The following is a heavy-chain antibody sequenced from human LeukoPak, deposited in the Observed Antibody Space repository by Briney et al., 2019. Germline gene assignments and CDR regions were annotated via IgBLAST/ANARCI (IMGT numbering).Heavy chain of an antibody. V-gene: IGHV3-23*01. CDR1: GFTFSTFA. D-gene: IGHD6-13*01. CDR3: AKAAAGVWFMRGWFDP. J-gene: IGHJ5*02. Sequence: GGSLRLSCAASGFTFSTFAMIWVRQPPGKGLEWVSSIFPSGDEIHYADSVRGRFTISRDNSKNTLYLQMNSLRAEDTAVYYCAKAAAGVWFMRGWFDPWGQGTLVTVSS. CDR2: IFPSGDEI.